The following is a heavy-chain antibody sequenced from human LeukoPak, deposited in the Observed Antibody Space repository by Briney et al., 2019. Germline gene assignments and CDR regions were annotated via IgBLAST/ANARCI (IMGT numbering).Heavy chain of an antibody. CDR3: ATDRNSGKYYDY. V-gene: IGHV3-33*01. CDR2: IYYDGSNQ. Sequence: GRSLRLSCVVSGLRFRSYGMHWVRQAPGKGLEWVAVIYYDGSNQYYADSVKGRFTVSRDNAKNTLYLQMDSLRAEDTAVYYCATDRNSGKYYDYWGQGTLVTVSS. CDR1: GLRFRSYG. J-gene: IGHJ4*02. D-gene: IGHD1-26*01.